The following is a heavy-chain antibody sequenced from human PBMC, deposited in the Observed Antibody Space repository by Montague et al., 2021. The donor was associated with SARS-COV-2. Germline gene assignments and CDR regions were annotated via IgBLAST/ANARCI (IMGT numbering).Heavy chain of an antibody. V-gene: IGHV4-4*07. D-gene: IGHD3-10*01. Sequence: SETLSLTCSISGDSITNHYWSWIRQPAGKGLEWIGRMHFTGKTNFSPFFSSRLTMSADTSKNQFSLKLTSVTAADTAIYFCARDRFDFGAGRQGTIDFWGQGTLVAVSS. J-gene: IGHJ4*02. CDR3: ARDRFDFGAGRQGTIDF. CDR1: GDSITNHY. CDR2: MHFTGKT.